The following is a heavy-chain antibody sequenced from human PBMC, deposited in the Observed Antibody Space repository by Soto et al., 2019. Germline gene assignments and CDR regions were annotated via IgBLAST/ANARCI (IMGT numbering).Heavy chain of an antibody. CDR3: AASGSYYYNWFDP. J-gene: IGHJ5*02. D-gene: IGHD1-26*01. V-gene: IGHV1-69*13. CDR2: IIPIFGTA. Sequence: SVKVSCKASGGTFSSYAISWVRQAPGQGLEWMGGIIPIFGTANYAQKFQGRVTITADESTSTAYMELSSLRSEDTAVYYCAASGSYYYNWFDPWGQGTLVTVSS. CDR1: GGTFSSYA.